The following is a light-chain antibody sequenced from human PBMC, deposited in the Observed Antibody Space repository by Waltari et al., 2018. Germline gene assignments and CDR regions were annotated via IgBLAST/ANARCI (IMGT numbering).Light chain of an antibody. CDR2: QAT. CDR1: KLGDTY. V-gene: IGLV3-1*01. J-gene: IGLJ2*01. Sequence: SYELTQPPSVSVSPGQTARITCPGDKLGDTYACWYQQKPGQSPVLVIYQATKRPSGIPERFSGSNSGNTATLTISGTQAMDEADYYCQAWDSSTVVFGGGTKLTVL. CDR3: QAWDSSTVV.